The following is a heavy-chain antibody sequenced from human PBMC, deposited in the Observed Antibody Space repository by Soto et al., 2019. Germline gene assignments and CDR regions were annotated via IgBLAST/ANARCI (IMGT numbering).Heavy chain of an antibody. CDR1: GFTFSSYA. CDR3: AREIVGATGH. V-gene: IGHV3-30-3*01. D-gene: IGHD1-26*01. J-gene: IGHJ4*02. CDR2: ISYDGSNK. Sequence: QVQLVESGGGVVQPGRSLRLSCAASGFTFSSYAMHWVRQAPGKGLEWVAVISYDGSNKYYADSVKGRFTISRDNSKNTLYLQMNSLRAEDTAVYYCAREIVGATGHWGQGTLVTVSS.